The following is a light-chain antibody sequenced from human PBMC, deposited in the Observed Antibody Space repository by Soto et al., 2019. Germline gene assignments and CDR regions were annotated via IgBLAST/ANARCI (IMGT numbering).Light chain of an antibody. V-gene: IGLV2-14*01. Sequence: QSALTQPASVSGSPGQSITISCTGTSSDVGGYNYVSWYQQHPGKAPKLMIYDVSNRPSGVSNRFSGSKSGNTASLTISGVQAEDEADYYCSSYTSSCTLVVFGGGTKLTVL. CDR3: SSYTSSCTLVV. CDR2: DVS. J-gene: IGLJ2*01. CDR1: SSDVGGYNY.